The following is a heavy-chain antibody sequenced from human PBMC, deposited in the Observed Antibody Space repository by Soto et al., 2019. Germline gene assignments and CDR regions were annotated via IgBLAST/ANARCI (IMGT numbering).Heavy chain of an antibody. V-gene: IGHV3-7*01. D-gene: IGHD3-3*01. CDR3: STYYGIWVGYYWAAS. CDR2: INDDGSGE. J-gene: IGHJ5*02. CDR1: GLNFGSYW. Sequence: EVQLVESGGGSVQPGGSLRLSCAASGLNFGSYWMSWVRQPPGKGLEWVANINDDGSGEYYVDSVKGRFTISRDNARNSLYLQMHSLRAEDTAVYYCSTYYGIWVGYYWAASWGQGTLVTVSS.